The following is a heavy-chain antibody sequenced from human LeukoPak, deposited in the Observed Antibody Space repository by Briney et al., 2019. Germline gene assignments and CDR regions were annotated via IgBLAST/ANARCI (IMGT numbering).Heavy chain of an antibody. V-gene: IGHV4-4*07. CDR2: IYTSGST. J-gene: IGHJ4*02. Sequence: PSETLSLTCTVSGYSISSYYWSWIRQPAGKGLEWIGRIYTSGSTDYNPSLKSRVTMSVDTSKNQFSLKLSSVTAADTAVYYCARGQYYYGSGSLYFDYWGQGTLVTVSS. D-gene: IGHD3-10*01. CDR3: ARGQYYYGSGSLYFDY. CDR1: GYSISSYY.